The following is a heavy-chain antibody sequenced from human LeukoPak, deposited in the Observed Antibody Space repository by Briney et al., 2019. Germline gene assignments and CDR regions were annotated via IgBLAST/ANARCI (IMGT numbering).Heavy chain of an antibody. CDR3: ATGGNVFHY. V-gene: IGHV3-43*01. CDR1: GFTFDDYT. CDR2: ISRNGRSI. J-gene: IGHJ4*02. Sequence: PGGSLRLSCAASGFTFDDYTMHWVRQIPEKGLEWVSLISRNGRSINYADSVRGRFTISRDNSKITLYLQMNSLRAEDTAVYYCATGGNVFHYWGLGTLVTVSS. D-gene: IGHD2-8*02.